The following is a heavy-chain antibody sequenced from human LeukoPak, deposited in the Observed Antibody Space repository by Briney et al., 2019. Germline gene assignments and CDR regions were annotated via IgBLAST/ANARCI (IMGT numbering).Heavy chain of an antibody. CDR2: ISTYNGDT. V-gene: IGHV1-18*01. D-gene: IGHD3-16*01. J-gene: IGHJ4*02. Sequence: ASVKVSCRASGYTFTSYGISWVRQAPGQGLEWMGWISTYNGDTNYAQKLQGRVTMTTDTSTNTAYMELRSLRSDDTAVYYCAREGLGELTLDYWGQGTLVTVSS. CDR1: GYTFTSYG. CDR3: AREGLGELTLDY.